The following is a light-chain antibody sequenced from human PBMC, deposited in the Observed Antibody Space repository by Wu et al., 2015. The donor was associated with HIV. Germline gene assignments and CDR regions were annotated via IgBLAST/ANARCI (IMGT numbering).Light chain of an antibody. V-gene: IGKV1-13*02. J-gene: IGKJ2*03. CDR1: QGISSA. CDR3: QQYKSFSPYS. Sequence: IQLTQSPSSLSASVGDRVTITCRASQGISSALAWYQQKPGKAPKLLIYGASSLESGVPSRFSGSGSGTDFTLTITSLQPDDFATYYCQQYKSFSPYSFGQGTKLQIK. CDR2: GAS.